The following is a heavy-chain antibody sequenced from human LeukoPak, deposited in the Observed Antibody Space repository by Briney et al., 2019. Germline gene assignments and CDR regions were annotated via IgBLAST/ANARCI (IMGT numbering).Heavy chain of an antibody. V-gene: IGHV3-11*04. CDR2: IRSTGSST. CDR1: GFTFRDYY. D-gene: IGHD3-3*01. Sequence: GGSLRLSCTASGFTFRDYYVTWIRQAPGKGLEWVSYIRSTGSSTAYADSVKGRFAISRDNAKNSLYLQMNGLRVEDTAIYYCARVYYASWSGQPLSQHWLDPWGQGTLVTISS. CDR3: ARVYYASWSGQPLSQHWLDP. J-gene: IGHJ5*02.